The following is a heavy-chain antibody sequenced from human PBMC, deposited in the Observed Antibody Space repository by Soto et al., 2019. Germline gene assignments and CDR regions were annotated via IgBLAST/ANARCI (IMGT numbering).Heavy chain of an antibody. Sequence: PGSSLKISCQGSGYSFASYWIGWVRQMPGKDLEWMGIIYPGDSDTRYSPSFQGQVTISADKSLRTAYLQWTSLKATDTALYYCARPTSFTLGFYYDGMDVWGQGTTVTVSS. CDR2: IYPGDSDT. V-gene: IGHV5-51*01. CDR3: ARPTSFTLGFYYDGMDV. D-gene: IGHD2-2*03. CDR1: GYSFASYW. J-gene: IGHJ6*02.